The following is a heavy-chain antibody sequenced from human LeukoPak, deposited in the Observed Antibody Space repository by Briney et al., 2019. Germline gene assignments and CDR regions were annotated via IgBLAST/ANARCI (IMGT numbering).Heavy chain of an antibody. CDR3: ARAGIGYDIVVVPALINLDY. D-gene: IGHD2-2*01. J-gene: IGHJ4*02. Sequence: ASVKVSCKASGYTFTGYYMHWVRQAPGQGLEWMGWINPNSGGTNYAQKFQGRVTMTRDTSISTAYMELSRLRSDDTAVYYCARAGIGYDIVVVPALINLDYWGQGTLVTVSS. CDR1: GYTFTGYY. CDR2: INPNSGGT. V-gene: IGHV1-2*02.